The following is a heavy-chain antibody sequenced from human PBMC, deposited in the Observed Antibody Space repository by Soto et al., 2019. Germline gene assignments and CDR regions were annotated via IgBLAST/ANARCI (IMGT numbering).Heavy chain of an antibody. J-gene: IGHJ6*02. Sequence: QVQLVQSGAEVKKPGASVKVSCKASGYTFTSYAMHWVRQAPGQRLEWMGWINAGNGNTKYSQKFQGRVTITRDTAASTAYMELSSLRSEDTAVYYCARAPSLYGMDVWGQGTTVTVSS. CDR1: GYTFTSYA. V-gene: IGHV1-3*01. D-gene: IGHD6-6*01. CDR3: ARAPSLYGMDV. CDR2: INAGNGNT.